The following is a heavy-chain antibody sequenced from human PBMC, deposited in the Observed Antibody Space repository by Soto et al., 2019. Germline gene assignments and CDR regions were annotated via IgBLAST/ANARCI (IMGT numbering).Heavy chain of an antibody. J-gene: IGHJ6*03. CDR1: GFTFSSYA. CDR2: VSGSGVGT. Sequence: EVQLLESGGGLVQPGGSLRLSCAASGFTFSSYAMSWVRQAPGKGLEWVSTVSGSGVGTYFADSVKGRFTISRDNSKNTLYLQMDSLRAEDTAVYYCAKNKGEYYSYYMDVWGKGTTVTVSS. CDR3: AKNKGEYYSYYMDV. V-gene: IGHV3-23*01.